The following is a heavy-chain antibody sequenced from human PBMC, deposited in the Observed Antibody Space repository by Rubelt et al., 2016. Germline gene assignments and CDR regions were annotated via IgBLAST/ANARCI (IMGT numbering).Heavy chain of an antibody. CDR1: GGSVSSSSYY. D-gene: IGHD2-2*01. CDR3: ARWIVVVPAARTNWFDP. Sequence: QVQLQESGPGLVKPSQTLSLTCTVSGGSVSSSSYYWGWIRQPPGKGLEWIGSIYYSGSTYYNPSLKGRVPISVDTSKNQFSLKLSSVTAADTAVYYCARWIVVVPAARTNWFDPWGQGTLVTVSS. V-gene: IGHV4-39*01. CDR2: IYYSGST. J-gene: IGHJ5*02.